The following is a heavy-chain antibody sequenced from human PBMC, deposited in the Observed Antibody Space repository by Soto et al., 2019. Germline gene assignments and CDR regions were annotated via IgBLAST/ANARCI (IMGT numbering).Heavy chain of an antibody. J-gene: IGHJ5*02. V-gene: IGHV4-59*01. CDR3: ARVPNNWNLNWFDP. CDR1: GGSISSYY. CDR2: IYYSGST. D-gene: IGHD1-20*01. Sequence: SETLSLTCTVSGGSISSYYRSWIRQPPGTGLEWIGYIYYSGSTNYNPSLKSRVTISVDTSKNQFSLKLSSVTAADTAVYYCARVPNNWNLNWFDPWGQGTLVTVS.